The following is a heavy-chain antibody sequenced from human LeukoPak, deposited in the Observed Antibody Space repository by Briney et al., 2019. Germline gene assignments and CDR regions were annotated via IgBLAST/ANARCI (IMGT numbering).Heavy chain of an antibody. CDR3: ARDGWGYYFDY. V-gene: IGHV4-61*02. CDR1: GGSISFGSYY. Sequence: SQRRSLTCTVAGGSISFGSYYWSWIRQPAGKGLEWIGRIYPSGGMNYNPSLKSRVPISVATFQNQFSLKLSSVTAADTAVYYCARDGWGYYFDYWGQGTLVTVSS. D-gene: IGHD6-19*01. CDR2: IYPSGGM. J-gene: IGHJ4*02.